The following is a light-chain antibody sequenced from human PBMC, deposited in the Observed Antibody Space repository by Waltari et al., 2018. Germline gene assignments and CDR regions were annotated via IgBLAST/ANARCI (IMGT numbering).Light chain of an antibody. V-gene: IGLV3-21*04. Sequence: SYVVTQSPSVSVAPGATARITCGGDTIGSKSWHGYQPRPGQAPVLVISYDSDRPSGIPERFSGSNSGNTATLTISWVEAEDEADYYCLVWHSTIDHQGVFGGGTKLTVL. J-gene: IGLJ2*01. CDR2: YDS. CDR1: TIGSKS. CDR3: LVWHSTIDHQGV.